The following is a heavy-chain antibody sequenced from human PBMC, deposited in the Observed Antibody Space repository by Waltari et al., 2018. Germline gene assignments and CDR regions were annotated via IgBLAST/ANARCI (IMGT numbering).Heavy chain of an antibody. Sequence: EVQLVESGGGLVQPGRSLRLSCTASGFTFGDYAMSWFRQAPGKGLEWVGFIRSKAYDGTTEYAASVKGRFTISRDDSKSIAYLQMNSLKTEDTAVYYCTRERALGVATIMDWYFDLWGRGTLVTVSS. CDR2: IRSKAYDGTT. D-gene: IGHD5-12*01. J-gene: IGHJ2*01. CDR1: GFTFGDYA. V-gene: IGHV3-49*03. CDR3: TRERALGVATIMDWYFDL.